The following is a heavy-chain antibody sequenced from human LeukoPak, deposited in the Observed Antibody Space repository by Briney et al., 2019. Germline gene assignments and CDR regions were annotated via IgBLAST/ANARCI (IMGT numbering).Heavy chain of an antibody. Sequence: ASVKVSCKASGYTFTSYGISWVRQAPGQGLEWMGWISAYNGNTNYAQKLQGRVTMTTDTSTSTAYMELRSLRSDDTAVYYCARGKGLYSSPTKGFDYWGQGTLVTVSS. V-gene: IGHV1-18*01. CDR2: ISAYNGNT. J-gene: IGHJ4*02. CDR1: GYTFTSYG. CDR3: ARGKGLYSSPTKGFDY. D-gene: IGHD6-13*01.